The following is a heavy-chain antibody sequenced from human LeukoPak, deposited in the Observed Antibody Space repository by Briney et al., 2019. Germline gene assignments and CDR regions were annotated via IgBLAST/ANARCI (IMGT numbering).Heavy chain of an antibody. CDR1: GFTFSNYD. Sequence: QTGGSLRLSCVASGFTFSNYDMSWVRQAPGKGLEWVSLISGGGPSTYYTDSVKGRFTISRDNSKNTLYLQMDSLRAEDTAVYYCAKDRSGNDWSPDYWGQGTQVTVSS. D-gene: IGHD1-1*01. V-gene: IGHV3-23*01. CDR3: AKDRSGNDWSPDY. CDR2: ISGGGPST. J-gene: IGHJ4*02.